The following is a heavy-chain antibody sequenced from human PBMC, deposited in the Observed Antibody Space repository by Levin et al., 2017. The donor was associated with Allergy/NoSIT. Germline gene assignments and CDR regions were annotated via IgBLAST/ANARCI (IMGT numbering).Heavy chain of an antibody. J-gene: IGHJ5*02. CDR2: INPKSGGT. Sequence: GESLKISCKASGYTFTDYYMHWVRQAPGQGLEWMGWINPKSGGTNYAQKFQGRVTMTRDTSISTAYMELRRLRSDDTAVYYCARDGYLDTSMITLTWGQGTLVTVSS. CDR1: GYTFTDYY. CDR3: ARDGYLDTSMITLT. D-gene: IGHD5-18*01. V-gene: IGHV1-2*02.